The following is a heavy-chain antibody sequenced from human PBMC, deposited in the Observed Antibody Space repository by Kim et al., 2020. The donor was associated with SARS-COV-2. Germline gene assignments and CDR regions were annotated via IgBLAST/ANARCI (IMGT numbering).Heavy chain of an antibody. V-gene: IGHV3-49*04. CDR1: GFTFGDYA. CDR3: TRDAHPLWYDSSGHPLFDY. CDR2: IRSKAYGGTT. Sequence: GGSLRLSCTASGFTFGDYAMSWVRQAPGKGLEWVGFIRSKAYGGTTEYAASVKGRFTISRDDSKSIAYLQMNSLKTEDTAVYYCTRDAHPLWYDSSGHPLFDYWGQGTLVTVSS. J-gene: IGHJ4*02. D-gene: IGHD3-22*01.